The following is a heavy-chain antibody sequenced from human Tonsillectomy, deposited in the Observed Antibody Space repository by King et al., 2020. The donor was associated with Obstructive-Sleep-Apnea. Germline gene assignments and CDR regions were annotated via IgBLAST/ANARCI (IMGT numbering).Heavy chain of an antibody. V-gene: IGHV3-15*04. CDR1: GISFNKAW. Sequence: VPLVESGGGLVKPGGSLRLSCAASGISFNKAWMNWVRQAPGQGLEWVGRIESISDGGTTDYPAPVKGRFTITSDDSKNTVYLRMNSLKAEDTAVYYCTTSPGFYDSSPFDYWGQGTLVTVSS. CDR3: TTSPGFYDSSPFDY. J-gene: IGHJ4*02. D-gene: IGHD3-22*01. CDR2: IESISDGGTT.